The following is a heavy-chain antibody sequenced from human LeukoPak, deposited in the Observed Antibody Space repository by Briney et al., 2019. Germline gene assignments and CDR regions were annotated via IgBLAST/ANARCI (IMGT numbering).Heavy chain of an antibody. V-gene: IGHV3-74*03. CDR1: GFTFSTYW. J-gene: IGHJ5*02. Sequence: GGSLRLSCAASGFTFSTYWMHWVRQAPGKGLVWVSGIGTDGSETKYADSVKGRFTVTRDNARNTLYLQMSSLRAEDMAVYYCVGDRWVIVGATWGGFDPWGRGTLVTVSS. CDR2: IGTDGSET. CDR3: VGDRWVIVGATWGGFDP. D-gene: IGHD1-26*01.